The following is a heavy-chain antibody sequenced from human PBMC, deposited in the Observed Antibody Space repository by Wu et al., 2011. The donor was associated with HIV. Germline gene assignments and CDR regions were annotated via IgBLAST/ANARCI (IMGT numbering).Heavy chain of an antibody. CDR3: ARGGSSDY. J-gene: IGHJ4*02. D-gene: IGHD3-16*01. CDR1: GGTFSSYA. V-gene: IGHV1-69*06. CDR2: INPNSGGT. Sequence: QVQLVQSGAEVKKPGSSVKVSCKASGGTFSSYAISWVRQAPGQGLEWMGWINPNSGGTNYAQKFQGRVTVTRDTSTRTVYMELNSLRSEDTAVYYCARGGSSDYWGQGTLVAVSS.